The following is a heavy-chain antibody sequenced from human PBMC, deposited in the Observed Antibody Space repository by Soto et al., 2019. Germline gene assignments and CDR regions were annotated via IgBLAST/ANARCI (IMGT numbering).Heavy chain of an antibody. D-gene: IGHD1-7*01. CDR2: ISDDGYTI. CDR1: GFTFSDFY. CDR3: AKDLDNWNYDSWFDP. V-gene: IGHV3-11*04. Sequence: GGSLRLSCATSGFTFSDFYMSWVRQAPGKGPEWVSYISDDGYTIYYADSVKGRFTISRDNSKNTLYLQMNSLRAEDTAVYYCAKDLDNWNYDSWFDPWGQGTLVTVSS. J-gene: IGHJ5*02.